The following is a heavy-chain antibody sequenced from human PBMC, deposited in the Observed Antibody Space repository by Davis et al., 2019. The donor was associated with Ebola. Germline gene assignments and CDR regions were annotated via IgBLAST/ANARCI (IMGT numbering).Heavy chain of an antibody. CDR1: GGSINSGTYY. Sequence: GSLRLSCSVSGGSINSGTYYWGWVRQPPGKGLEWIGSIYYNGRTYYNSSLEGRVTISLDTSKNQFSLKLKSVTAADTAVYFCARLSGLFSSSSGALYFDLWGRGTLVSVPS. CDR2: IYYNGRT. CDR3: ARLSGLFSSSSGALYFDL. V-gene: IGHV4-39*07. D-gene: IGHD6-6*01. J-gene: IGHJ2*01.